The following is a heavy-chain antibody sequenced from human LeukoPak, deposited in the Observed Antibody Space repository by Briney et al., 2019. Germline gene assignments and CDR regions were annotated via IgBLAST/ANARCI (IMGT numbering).Heavy chain of an antibody. Sequence: SQTLSLTCDISGDSVSSNSAAWNWIRQSPLRGLEWLGRTYYRSKWYNDYAVSVKSRITINPDTSKNQFSLQPNSVTPEDTAVYYCTRGAPVVSSREFDYWGQGTLVTVSS. CDR3: TRGAPVVSSREFDY. CDR2: TYYRSKWYN. D-gene: IGHD2-8*02. J-gene: IGHJ4*02. V-gene: IGHV6-1*01. CDR1: GDSVSSNSAA.